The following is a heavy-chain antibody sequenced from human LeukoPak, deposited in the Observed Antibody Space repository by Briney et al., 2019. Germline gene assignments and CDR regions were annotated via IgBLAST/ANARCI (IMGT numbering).Heavy chain of an antibody. CDR2: IYYSGST. D-gene: IGHD3-16*01. CDR3: ARSWGLAHAFDI. V-gene: IGHV4-59*01. J-gene: IGHJ3*02. Sequence: SETLSLTCTVSGGSISSYYWSWIRQPPGKGLEWIGYIYYSGSTNYNPSLKSRVTTSVDTSKNQFSLKLSSVTAADTAVYYCARSWGLAHAFDIWGQGTMVTVSS. CDR1: GGSISSYY.